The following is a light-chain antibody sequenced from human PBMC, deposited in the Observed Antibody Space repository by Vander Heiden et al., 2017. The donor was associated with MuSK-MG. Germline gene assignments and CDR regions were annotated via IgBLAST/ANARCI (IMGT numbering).Light chain of an antibody. CDR3: QQYGSAPVT. Sequence: DIVMTQSPGTLSLSPGDGATLSCRASQSVSSSYLAWYQQKPGQAPRLLIYGTFSRATGIPDRFSGGRSGIDFTLTISRLEPEDFAVYFCQQYGSAPVTFGRGTRLEIK. CDR1: QSVSSSY. CDR2: GTF. J-gene: IGKJ5*01. V-gene: IGKV3-20*01.